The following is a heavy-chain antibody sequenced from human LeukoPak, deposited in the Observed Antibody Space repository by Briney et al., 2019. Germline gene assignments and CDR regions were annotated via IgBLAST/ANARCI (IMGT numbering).Heavy chain of an antibody. V-gene: IGHV4-34*01. Sequence: SETLSLTCTVSGGSISGYYWSWIRQPPGKGLEWIGEINHSGSTNYNPSLKSRVTISVDTSKNQFSLKLSSVTAADTAVYYCARGYDFWSGTSLDNWFDPWDQGTLVTVSS. D-gene: IGHD3-3*01. CDR1: GGSISGYY. CDR2: INHSGST. CDR3: ARGYDFWSGTSLDNWFDP. J-gene: IGHJ5*02.